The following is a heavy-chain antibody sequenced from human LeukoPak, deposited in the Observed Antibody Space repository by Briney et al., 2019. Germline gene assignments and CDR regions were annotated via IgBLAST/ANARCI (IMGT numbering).Heavy chain of an antibody. CDR1: GGSLSSYY. V-gene: IGHV4-59*12. J-gene: IGHJ4*02. CDR2: VYYSGNT. Sequence: NPSETLSLTCTVSGGSLSSYYWSWIRQPPGRGLEWIGYVYYSGNTDYNPSLKSRVTISVDTSQNQFSLHLSSVTAADTAVYYCARFFYSYFDYWGQGTLVTVSS. CDR3: ARFFYSYFDY. D-gene: IGHD2-15*01.